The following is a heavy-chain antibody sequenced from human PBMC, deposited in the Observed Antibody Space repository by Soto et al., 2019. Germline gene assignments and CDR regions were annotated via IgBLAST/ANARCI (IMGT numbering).Heavy chain of an antibody. CDR3: ARHGDGAAGTEGPFAY. CDR2: IYYSGST. CDR1: GGSISSSSYY. D-gene: IGHD6-13*01. Sequence: QLQLQESGPGLVKPSETLSLTCTVSGGSISSSSYYWGWIRQPPGKGLEWIGSIYYSGSTYYNPSLKSRVPISVDTSQTLVSLTLSSVTAADTAVYYCARHGDGAAGTEGPFAYWGQGTLVTVSS. J-gene: IGHJ4*02. V-gene: IGHV4-39*01.